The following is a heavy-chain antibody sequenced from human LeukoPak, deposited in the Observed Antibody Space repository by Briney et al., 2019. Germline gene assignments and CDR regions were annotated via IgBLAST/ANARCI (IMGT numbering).Heavy chain of an antibody. Sequence: GGSLRLSCAASGFTFSNYSMTWVRQAPGKGLEWVSSISSSSSYIYYADSVKGRFTISRDNAKNSLYLQMNSLRAEDTAVYYCARGVYYYDSSGYLYWGQGTLVTVSS. J-gene: IGHJ4*02. D-gene: IGHD3-22*01. CDR3: ARGVYYYDSSGYLY. CDR1: GFTFSNYS. V-gene: IGHV3-21*01. CDR2: ISSSSSYI.